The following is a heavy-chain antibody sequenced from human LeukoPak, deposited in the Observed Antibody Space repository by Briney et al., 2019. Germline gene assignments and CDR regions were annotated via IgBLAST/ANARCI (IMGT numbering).Heavy chain of an antibody. CDR2: ISSTSSYI. Sequence: PGGSLRLSCAVSGFTFSRYSMNWVRQAPGKGLEWVSTISSTSSYIYYADSLKGRFTISRDNAKDSLYLRMSSLRAEDTAVYYCSRDSGRGPPEAFDIWGQGTMVTVSS. D-gene: IGHD2-15*01. J-gene: IGHJ3*02. CDR1: GFTFSRYS. V-gene: IGHV3-21*01. CDR3: SRDSGRGPPEAFDI.